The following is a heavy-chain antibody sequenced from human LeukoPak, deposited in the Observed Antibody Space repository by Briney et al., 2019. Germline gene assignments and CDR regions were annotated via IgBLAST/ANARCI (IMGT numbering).Heavy chain of an antibody. CDR2: ISGSGGST. V-gene: IGHV3-23*01. D-gene: IGHD2-15*01. CDR3: AKDTKVYPGYDAFDI. Sequence: GGSLRLSCAAPGFTFSSYAMSWVRQAPGKGLEWVSAISGSGGSTYYADSVKGRFTISRDNSKNTLYLQMNSLRAEDTAVYYCAKDTKVYPGYDAFDIWGQGTMVTVSS. J-gene: IGHJ3*02. CDR1: GFTFSSYA.